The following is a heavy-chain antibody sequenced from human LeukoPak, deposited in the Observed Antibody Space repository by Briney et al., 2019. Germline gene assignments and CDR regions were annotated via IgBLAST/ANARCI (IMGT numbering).Heavy chain of an antibody. CDR2: IYTSGST. V-gene: IGHV4-61*02. CDR1: GGSISSGSYY. Sequence: SQTLSLTCTVSGGSISSGSYYWSWIRQPAGKGLEWIGRIYTSGSTNYNPSLKSRVTISVDTSKNQFSLKLSSVTAADTAVYYCARVSIAAAGTGAFDIWGQGTMVTVSS. J-gene: IGHJ3*02. D-gene: IGHD6-13*01. CDR3: ARVSIAAAGTGAFDI.